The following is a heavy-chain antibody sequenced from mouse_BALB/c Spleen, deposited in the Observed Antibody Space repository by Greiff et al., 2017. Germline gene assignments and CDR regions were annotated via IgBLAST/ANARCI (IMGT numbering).Heavy chain of an antibody. CDR3: ARETARAYYFDY. CDR2: ISYDGSN. Sequence: EVKLMESGPGLVKPSQSLSLTCSVTGYSITSGYYWNWIRQFPGNKLEWMGYISYDGSNNYNPSLKNRISITRDTSKNQFFLKLNSVTTEDTATYYCARETARAYYFDYWGQGTTLTVSS. J-gene: IGHJ2*01. V-gene: IGHV3-6*02. D-gene: IGHD3-2*01. CDR1: GYSITSGYY.